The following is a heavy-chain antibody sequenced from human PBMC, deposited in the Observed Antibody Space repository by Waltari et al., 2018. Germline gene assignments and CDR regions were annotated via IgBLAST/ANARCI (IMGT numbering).Heavy chain of an antibody. D-gene: IGHD3-22*01. Sequence: QLQLQESGPGLVKPSETLSLTCVVSGGSIISAAYYWGWVRQPPGKGLEFIGSMYYSGSTYYTPSLKRRVTISVDTSQNQFSLRLSSVTAADTAVYYCARQDYYYVKGYFDLWGRGTLVTVSS. V-gene: IGHV4-39*01. J-gene: IGHJ2*01. CDR2: MYYSGST. CDR3: ARQDYYYVKGYFDL. CDR1: GGSIISAAYY.